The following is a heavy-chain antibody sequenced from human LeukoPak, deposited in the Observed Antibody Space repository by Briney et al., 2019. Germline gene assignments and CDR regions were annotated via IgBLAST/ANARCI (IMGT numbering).Heavy chain of an antibody. Sequence: GESLKISCKGSGYSFTSYWSGWVRQMPGKGLEWMGIIYPGDSDNRYSPSFQGQVTISADKSIRNAYLKWSSLKASDTAMYYCARGRSGYAYGFDYWGQGTLVTVSS. CDR3: ARGRSGYAYGFDY. CDR1: GYSFTSYW. J-gene: IGHJ4*02. D-gene: IGHD5-18*01. CDR2: IYPGDSDN. V-gene: IGHV5-51*01.